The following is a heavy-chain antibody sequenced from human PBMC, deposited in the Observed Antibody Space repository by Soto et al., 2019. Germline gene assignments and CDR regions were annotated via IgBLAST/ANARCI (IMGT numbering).Heavy chain of an antibody. Sequence: PGGSLRLSCAASGFPFSSYGMKWVRQAPCKGLEWVAVIPYDGSNKYYADSVKGRFTMSRDNSKNTLYLQMNSLRVEDTAVYYCAKELGGYCSGGSCYYFDYWGQGTLVTVSS. V-gene: IGHV3-30*18. J-gene: IGHJ4*02. CDR1: GFPFSSYG. CDR3: AKELGGYCSGGSCYYFDY. D-gene: IGHD2-15*01. CDR2: IPYDGSNK.